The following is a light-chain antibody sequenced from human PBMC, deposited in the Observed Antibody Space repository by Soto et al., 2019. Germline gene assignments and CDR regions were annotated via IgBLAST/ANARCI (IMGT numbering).Light chain of an antibody. V-gene: IGKV3-15*01. J-gene: IGKJ1*01. CDR1: QSVNSN. Sequence: EVVMTQSPVTLSVSPGERATLSCRASQSVNSNLAWYQHKPGQAPRLLIYGASTRATNSPPRFSGSGSGTEFTLTISSLQSEDCAVYYCQQYNSWPRTFGQGTKVEVK. CDR2: GAS. CDR3: QQYNSWPRT.